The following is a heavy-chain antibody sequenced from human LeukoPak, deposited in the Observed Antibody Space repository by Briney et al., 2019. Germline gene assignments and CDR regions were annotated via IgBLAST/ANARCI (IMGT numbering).Heavy chain of an antibody. J-gene: IGHJ5*02. Sequence: GASVKVSCKASGGTFSSYAISWVRRAPGQGLEWMGGIIPIFGTANYAQKFQGRVTITADESTSTAYMELSSLRSEDTAVYYCARGGDIVVVPAASNWFDPWGQGTLVTVSS. CDR1: GGTFSSYA. CDR2: IIPIFGTA. CDR3: ARGGDIVVVPAASNWFDP. V-gene: IGHV1-69*13. D-gene: IGHD2-2*01.